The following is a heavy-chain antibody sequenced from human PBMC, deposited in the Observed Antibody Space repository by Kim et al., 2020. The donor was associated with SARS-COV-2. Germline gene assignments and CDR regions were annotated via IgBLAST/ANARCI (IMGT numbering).Heavy chain of an antibody. J-gene: IGHJ6*02. D-gene: IGHD1-26*01. CDR3: AGRGLLPYYYGMDV. V-gene: IGHV4-59*01. Sequence: NPPQTSRVTISVDTSKNQFSLKLSSVTAADTAVYYCAGRGLLPYYYGMDVWGQGTTVTVSS.